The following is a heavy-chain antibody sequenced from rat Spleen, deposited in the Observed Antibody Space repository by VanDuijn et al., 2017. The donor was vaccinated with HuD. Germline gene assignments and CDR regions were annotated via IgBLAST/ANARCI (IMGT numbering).Heavy chain of an antibody. J-gene: IGHJ2*01. V-gene: IGHV5-29*01. CDR1: GFTLSYYG. D-gene: IGHD2-5*01. CDR2: ISYDAGRT. CDR3: ARGGYFRY. Sequence: EVQLVESGGGLVQPGRSLKLSCVASGFTLSYYGMAWVRQVPTKGLEWVTTISYDAGRTYYRDSVKGRFTVSRDNTKSTLDLQIDSLRSEDTATYYCARGGYFRYWGQGVMVTVSS.